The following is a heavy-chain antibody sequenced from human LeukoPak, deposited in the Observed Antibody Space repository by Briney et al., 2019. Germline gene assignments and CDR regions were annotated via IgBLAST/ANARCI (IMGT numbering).Heavy chain of an antibody. V-gene: IGHV3-23*01. D-gene: IGHD3-10*01. J-gene: IGHJ4*02. CDR2: ISASGAGT. CDR3: AREGVRGSGSYYNVKDY. CDR1: GFTFSSYA. Sequence: GESLRLSCSVSGFTFSSYAVSWVRQAPGKGLEWVSSISASGAGTYYADSVKGRFTIARDNSKNTLYLQMNRLRDEETAVYYCAREGVRGSGSYYNVKDYWGQGSLVTVSS.